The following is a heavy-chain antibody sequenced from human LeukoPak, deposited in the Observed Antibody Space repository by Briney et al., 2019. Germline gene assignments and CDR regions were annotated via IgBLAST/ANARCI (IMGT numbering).Heavy chain of an antibody. CDR2: ISGSGGRT. D-gene: IGHD4-17*01. CDR3: AREHDYGDYGGGY. V-gene: IGHV3-23*01. J-gene: IGHJ4*02. CDR1: GFTFSSYA. Sequence: GGSLRLSCAASGFTFSSYAMSWVRQAPGKGLEWVSTISGSGGRTYYADSVKGRFTISRDNSKNTLYLQMNSLRAEDTAVYYCAREHDYGDYGGGYWGQGTLVTVSS.